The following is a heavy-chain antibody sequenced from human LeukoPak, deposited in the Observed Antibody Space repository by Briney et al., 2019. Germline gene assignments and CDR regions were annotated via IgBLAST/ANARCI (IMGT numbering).Heavy chain of an antibody. D-gene: IGHD6-13*01. CDR1: GYTFTSYD. J-gene: IGHJ6*03. CDR3: ATRPSSSPPYYYYYMDV. CDR2: MNPNSGNT. Sequence: ASVKGSCQASGYTFTSYDINWMRQATGQGLEWMGWMNPNSGNTGYAQKFQGRVTMTRNTSISTAYMELSSLRSEDTAVYYCATRPSSSPPYYYYYMDVWGKGTTVTVSS. V-gene: IGHV1-8*01.